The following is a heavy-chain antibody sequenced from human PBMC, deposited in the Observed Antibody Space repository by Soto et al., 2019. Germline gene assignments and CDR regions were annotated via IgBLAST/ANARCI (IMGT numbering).Heavy chain of an antibody. CDR3: AKDTRGGNSRLFDC. CDR2: ISWNSGSI. J-gene: IGHJ4*02. D-gene: IGHD4-4*01. CDR1: GFTFDDYA. Sequence: EVQLVVSGGALVQPGRSLRLSCAASGFTFDDYAMHWVRQAPGKGLEWVSGISWNSGSIGYADSVKGRFTISRDNSKTSLYLQMNSLRAEDTAFYYCAKDTRGGNSRLFDCWGQGTLLTVSS. V-gene: IGHV3-9*01.